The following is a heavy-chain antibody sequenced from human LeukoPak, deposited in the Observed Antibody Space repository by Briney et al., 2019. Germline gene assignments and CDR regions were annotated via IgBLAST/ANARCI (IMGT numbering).Heavy chain of an antibody. CDR2: SGNT. V-gene: IGHV4-59*01. Sequence: SETLSLTCTVSGASINNYYWTWIRQPPGKGLEWIGYSGNTNYNPSLKGRVTKSIDTSKNQFSLKLTSVTAADTAIYYCARDTNWFDPWGLGTLVTVSS. CDR3: ARDTNWFDP. D-gene: IGHD1-1*01. J-gene: IGHJ5*02. CDR1: GASINNYY.